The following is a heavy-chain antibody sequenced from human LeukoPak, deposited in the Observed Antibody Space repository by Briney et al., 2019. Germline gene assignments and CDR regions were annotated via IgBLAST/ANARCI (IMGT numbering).Heavy chain of an antibody. CDR3: ARWYSSSTGDRFDS. V-gene: IGHV4-61*02. D-gene: IGHD6-19*01. CDR2: IYTSGTT. CDR1: GGSIRSGSYY. Sequence: SETLSLTCSVSGGSIRSGSYYWSWIRQPAGKGLELIGRIYTSGTTHYNPSLKSRVTITVDTSKNQFSVKLTSVTAADTAVYYCARWYSSSTGDRFDSWGQGTQVRVSS. J-gene: IGHJ4*02.